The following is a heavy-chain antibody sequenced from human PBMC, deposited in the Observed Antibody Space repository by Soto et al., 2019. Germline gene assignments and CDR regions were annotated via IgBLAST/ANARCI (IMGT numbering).Heavy chain of an antibody. CDR3: SRERESASEH. CDR1: GGSISSSTYH. J-gene: IGHJ4*02. V-gene: IGHV4-39*02. Sequence: SETLSLTCTVTGGSISSSTYHWAWIRQPPGKGLEWIASIYYTGTTYYSPSLKSRVTISVDTSKNHFSLKLSSVTAADTAVYYCSRERESASEHWGQGTLVTVSS. CDR2: IYYTGTT.